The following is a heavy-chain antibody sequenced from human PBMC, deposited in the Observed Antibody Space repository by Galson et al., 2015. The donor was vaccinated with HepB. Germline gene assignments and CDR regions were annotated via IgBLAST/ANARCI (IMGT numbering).Heavy chain of an antibody. CDR1: GFTFSSYA. D-gene: IGHD3-22*01. V-gene: IGHV3-23*01. Sequence: SLRLSCAASGFTFSSYAMSWVRQAPGKGLEWVSAISGSGGSTYYADSVKGRFTISRDNSKNTLYLQMNSLRAGDTAVYYCAKILSPYYYDSSGYPDAFDIWGQGTMVTVSS. CDR2: ISGSGGST. CDR3: AKILSPYYYDSSGYPDAFDI. J-gene: IGHJ3*02.